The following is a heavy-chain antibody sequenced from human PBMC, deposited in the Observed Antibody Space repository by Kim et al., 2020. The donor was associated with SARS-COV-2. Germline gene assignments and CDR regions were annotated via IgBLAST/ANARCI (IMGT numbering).Heavy chain of an antibody. Sequence: ASVKVSCKASGYTFTSYYMHWVRQAPGQGLEWMGIINPSGGSTSYAQKFQGRVTMTRDTSTSTVYMELSSLRSEDTAVYYCARDYGTTARHHVFDYWGQGTLVTVSS. V-gene: IGHV1-46*01. CDR2: INPSGGST. D-gene: IGHD2-8*01. CDR3: ARDYGTTARHHVFDY. CDR1: GYTFTSYY. J-gene: IGHJ4*02.